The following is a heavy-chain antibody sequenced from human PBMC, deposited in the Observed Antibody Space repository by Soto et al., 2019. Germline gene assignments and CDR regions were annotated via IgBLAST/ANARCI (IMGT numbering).Heavy chain of an antibody. J-gene: IGHJ4*02. CDR2: IIPILGIA. CDR3: ARAVAVAADFDY. Sequence: SVKVSCKASGGTFSSYTISWVRQAPGQGLEWMGRIIPILGIANYAQKFQGRVTITTDTSASTAYMELSSLRSEDTAVYYCARAVAVAADFDYWGQGTLVTVS. V-gene: IGHV1-69*02. D-gene: IGHD6-19*01. CDR1: GGTFSSYT.